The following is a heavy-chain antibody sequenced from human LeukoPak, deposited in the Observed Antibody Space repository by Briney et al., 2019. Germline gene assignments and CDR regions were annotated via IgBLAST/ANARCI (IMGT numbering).Heavy chain of an antibody. J-gene: IGHJ4*02. CDR1: GFTFSSYG. D-gene: IGHD2-2*01. CDR3: AKGRDIVVVLLDY. V-gene: IGHV3-30*02. Sequence: PGGSLRLSCAASGFTFSSYGMHWVRQAPGKGLEWVAFIRYDGSNKYYADSVKGRFTISRDNSKNTLYLQMNSLRAEDTAVYYCAKGRDIVVVLLDYWGQGTLVTVSS. CDR2: IRYDGSNK.